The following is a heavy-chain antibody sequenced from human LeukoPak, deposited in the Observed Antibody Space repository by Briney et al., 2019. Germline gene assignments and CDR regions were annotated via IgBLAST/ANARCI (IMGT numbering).Heavy chain of an antibody. D-gene: IGHD2-2*01. V-gene: IGHV1-2*02. CDR3: ARMSFTSYYGMDV. J-gene: IGHJ6*02. CDR2: INPNSGGT. Sequence: GASVKVSCKASGYTFTGYYMHWVRQAPGQGLEWMGWINPNSGGTNYAQKFQGRVTMTRDTSISTAYMELSRLRSDDTAVYYCARMSFTSYYGMDVWGQGTTVTVPS. CDR1: GYTFTGYY.